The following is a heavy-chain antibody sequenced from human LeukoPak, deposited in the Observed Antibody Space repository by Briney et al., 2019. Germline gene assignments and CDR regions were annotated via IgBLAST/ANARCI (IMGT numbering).Heavy chain of an antibody. CDR1: GCTFTSYS. J-gene: IGHJ4*02. D-gene: IGHD2-15*01. CDR2: ISAYNGNT. CDR3: ARAFYCSGGGCYSDY. V-gene: IGHV1-18*01. Sequence: ASAKVSCKASGCTFTSYSISWVRQAPGQGLEWMGWISAYNGNTIYAQKVKGRVTMTTDTSTSTAYMELRSLKSDDTAVYYSARAFYCSGGGCYSDYWGQGTLVTVSS.